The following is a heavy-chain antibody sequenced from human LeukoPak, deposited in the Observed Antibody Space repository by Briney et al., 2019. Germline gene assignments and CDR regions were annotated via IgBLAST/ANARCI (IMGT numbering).Heavy chain of an antibody. J-gene: IGHJ5*02. CDR2: IYISGST. CDR1: GASISSYH. CDR3: ARDPFGDFHFDP. Sequence: SETLSLTCTVSGASISSYHWSWIRQPAGKELEWIGRIYISGSTNYNPSLKSRVTLSLDTSKNQFSLNLSSVTAADTAVYYCARDPFGDFHFDPWGQGTLVTVSS. D-gene: IGHD3-16*01. V-gene: IGHV4-4*07.